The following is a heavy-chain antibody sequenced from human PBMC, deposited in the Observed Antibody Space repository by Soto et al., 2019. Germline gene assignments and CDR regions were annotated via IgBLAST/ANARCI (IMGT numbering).Heavy chain of an antibody. CDR2: IYYSGST. CDR1: GYSISSSNW. V-gene: IGHV4-28*01. J-gene: IGHJ5*02. D-gene: IGHD3-9*01. Sequence: PSETLFLTCAVSGYSISSSNWWGWIRQPPGKGLEWIGYIYYSGSTNYNPSLKSRVTISVDTSKNQFSLKLSSVTAADTAVYYCARLGRASRYFDWLGWFDPWGQGTLVTVSS. CDR3: ARLGRASRYFDWLGWFDP.